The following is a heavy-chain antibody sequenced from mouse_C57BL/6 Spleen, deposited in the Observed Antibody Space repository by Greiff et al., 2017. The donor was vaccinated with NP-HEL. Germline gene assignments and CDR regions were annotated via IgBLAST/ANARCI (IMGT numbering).Heavy chain of an antibody. Sequence: EVQLVESGGGLVQPGGSLKLSCAASGFTFSDYYMYWVRQTPEKRLEWVAYISNGGGSTYYPDTVKGRFTISRDNAKTTLYLQMSRLKSEDTAMYYCARQGGYYGNYGAVDYWGQGTSVTVA. D-gene: IGHD2-1*01. J-gene: IGHJ4*01. V-gene: IGHV5-12*01. CDR2: ISNGGGST. CDR1: GFTFSDYY. CDR3: ARQGGYYGNYGAVDY.